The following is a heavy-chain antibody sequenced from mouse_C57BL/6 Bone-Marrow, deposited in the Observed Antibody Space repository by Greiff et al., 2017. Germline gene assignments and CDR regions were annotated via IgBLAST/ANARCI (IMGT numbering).Heavy chain of an antibody. CDR2: IYPRSGNT. CDR1: GSTFTSYG. CDR3: AVNWALYYFDY. D-gene: IGHD4-1*01. J-gene: IGHJ2*01. V-gene: IGHV1-81*01. Sequence: QVQLQQSGAELARPGASVKLSCKASGSTFTSYGISWVKQRTGKGLEWIGEIYPRSGNTYYNEKFKGKATLTADKSSSTEYMELRSLTSEDSAVYFCAVNWALYYFDYWGQGTTLTVSS.